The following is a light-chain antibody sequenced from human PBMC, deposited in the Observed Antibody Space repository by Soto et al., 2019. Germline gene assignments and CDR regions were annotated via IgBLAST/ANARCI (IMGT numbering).Light chain of an antibody. CDR2: LDGSGNY. V-gene: IGLV4-60*02. CDR1: SGHNNYI. J-gene: IGLJ3*02. Sequence: QSVLTQSSSASASLGSSVKLTCTLSSGHNNYIIAWHQQQPGKAPRYLMKLDGSGNYNKGSGVPDRFSGSSSGTDRYLTISNLQFEDEADYYCETWDSNTRVFGGGSKLTVL. CDR3: ETWDSNTRV.